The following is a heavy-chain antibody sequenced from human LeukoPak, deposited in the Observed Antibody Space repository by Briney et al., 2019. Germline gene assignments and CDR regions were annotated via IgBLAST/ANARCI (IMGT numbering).Heavy chain of an antibody. CDR3: ARDSGGYEFLWGNYRFAFDY. Sequence: PSETLSLTCTVSGGSISSGDYYWSWIRQPPGKGLEWIGYIYYSGSTYYNPSLKSRVTISVDTSKNQFSLKLSSVTAADTAVYYCARDSGGYEFLWGNYRFAFDYWGQGTLVTVSS. D-gene: IGHD3-16*02. CDR2: IYYSGST. J-gene: IGHJ4*02. V-gene: IGHV4-30-4*08. CDR1: GGSISSGDYY.